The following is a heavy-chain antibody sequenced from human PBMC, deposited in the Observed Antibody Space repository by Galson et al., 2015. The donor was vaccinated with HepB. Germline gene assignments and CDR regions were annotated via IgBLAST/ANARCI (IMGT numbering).Heavy chain of an antibody. CDR1: GFTFSNSW. V-gene: IGHV3-7*03. J-gene: IGHJ5*02. D-gene: IGHD2-2*01. CDR2: IKQDGSDK. CDR3: ARDGDGYAS. Sequence: SLRLSCAASGFTFSNSWMSWVRQVPGKGLEWVANIKQDGSDKYYVDSVKGRFTISKDNAKNSLYLQMNSLRVEDTAVYYCARDGDGYASWGQGTLVTVSS.